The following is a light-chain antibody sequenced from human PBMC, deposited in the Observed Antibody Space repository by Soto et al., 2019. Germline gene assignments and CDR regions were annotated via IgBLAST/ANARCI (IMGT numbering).Light chain of an antibody. Sequence: DIVMTQSPESLAVSLGERATIKCNSSQSVLYSSNSKNYLAWHQQKPGQPPKMLIYWASTRKSGVPDRFSGSGSGTDFTLTISSLQAEDVAVYYCQQHHTTPWTFGQGTRVELK. CDR2: WAS. CDR3: QQHHTTPWT. V-gene: IGKV4-1*01. J-gene: IGKJ1*01. CDR1: QSVLYSSNSKNY.